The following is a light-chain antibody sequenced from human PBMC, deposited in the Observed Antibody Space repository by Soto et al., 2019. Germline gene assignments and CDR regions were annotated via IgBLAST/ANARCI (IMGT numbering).Light chain of an antibody. J-gene: IGKJ1*01. Sequence: EIIMTQSPDILSVSPGERATLSCRASQSVSSRLAWYQQKPGQAPRLLIHDASTRATGVPARFSGSGSGTEFTLTISSLQAEDFAIYYCQHYNNWPPWTFGQGTKVEIK. CDR2: DAS. CDR1: QSVSSR. V-gene: IGKV3-15*01. CDR3: QHYNNWPPWT.